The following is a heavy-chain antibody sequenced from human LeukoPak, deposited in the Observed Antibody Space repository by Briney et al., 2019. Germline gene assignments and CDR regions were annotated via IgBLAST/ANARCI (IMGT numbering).Heavy chain of an antibody. V-gene: IGHV1-2*06. J-gene: IGHJ6*03. CDR2: INPSGSST. D-gene: IGHD6-13*01. CDR3: ARRAVPSSSYASAYYYYMDV. CDR1: GYSFTSHY. Sequence: ASVKVSCKASGYSFTSHYMHWVRQAPGQGLEWLGLINPSGSSTLYAQKFQGRVTMTRDTSISTAYMELSRLRSDDTAVYYCARRAVPSSSYASAYYYYMDVWGKGTTVTVSS.